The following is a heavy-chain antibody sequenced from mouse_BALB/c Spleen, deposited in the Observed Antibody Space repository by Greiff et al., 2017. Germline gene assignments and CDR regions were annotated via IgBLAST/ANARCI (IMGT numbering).Heavy chain of an antibody. CDR2: INSNGGST. J-gene: IGHJ3*01. CDR3: ARDDLPFAY. CDR1: GFTFSSYG. V-gene: IGHV5-6-3*01. Sequence: DVMLVESGGGLVQPGGSLKLSCAASGFTFSSYGMSWVRQTPDKRLELVATINSNGGSTYYPDSVKGRFTISRDNAKNTLYLQMSSLKSEDTAMYYCARDDLPFAYWGQGTLVTVSA.